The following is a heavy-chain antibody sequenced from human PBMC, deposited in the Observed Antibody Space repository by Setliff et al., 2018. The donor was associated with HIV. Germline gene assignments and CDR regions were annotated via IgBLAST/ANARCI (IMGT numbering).Heavy chain of an antibody. CDR1: GFTFSGHS. Sequence: LRLSCAASGFTFSGHSMHWVRQVPGQGLVWVSGIKNDGSDIFYVDSVKGRFTISRDNAKNRLYLQMNSLRAEDTALYYCARGYYGPDSWSQGTRVTVSS. CDR2: IKNDGSDI. V-gene: IGHV3-74*01. CDR3: ARGYYGPDS. D-gene: IGHD3-10*01. J-gene: IGHJ4*02.